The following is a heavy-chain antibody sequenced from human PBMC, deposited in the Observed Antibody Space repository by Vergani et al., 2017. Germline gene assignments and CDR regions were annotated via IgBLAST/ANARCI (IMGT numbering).Heavy chain of an antibody. V-gene: IGHV3-11*04. CDR3: ARDQCGGDCYPYYNYGVDV. J-gene: IGHJ6*04. CDR2: ISRSGSTI. D-gene: IGHD2-21*02. CDR1: GFTFSDYY. Sequence: QVQLVESGGGLVKPGGSLRLSCGASGFTFSDYYMSWIRQAPGKGLEWVSYISRSGSTIYYADSVKGRFTISRDNAKKSLYLQMNSLRAEDTAVYYCARDQCGGDCYPYYNYGVDVWGKGTTVTVSS.